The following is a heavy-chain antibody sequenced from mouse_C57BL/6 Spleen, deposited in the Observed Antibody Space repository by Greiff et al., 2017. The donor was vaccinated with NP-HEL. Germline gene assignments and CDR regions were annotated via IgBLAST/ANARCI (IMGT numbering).Heavy chain of an antibody. CDR2: ISDGGSYT. J-gene: IGHJ2*01. CDR3: ARVYYGNYFDY. Sequence: EVMLVESGGGLVKPGGSLKLSCAASGFTFSSYAMSWVRQTPEKRLEWVATISDGGSYTYYPDNVKGRFTLSRDNAKNNLYLQMSHLKSEDTAMYYCARVYYGNYFDYWGQGTTLTVSS. V-gene: IGHV5-4*03. D-gene: IGHD2-1*01. CDR1: GFTFSSYA.